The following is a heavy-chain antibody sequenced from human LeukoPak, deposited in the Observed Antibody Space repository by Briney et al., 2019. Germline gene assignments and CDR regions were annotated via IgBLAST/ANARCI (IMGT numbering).Heavy chain of an antibody. J-gene: IGHJ3*01. CDR3: ARAPRSARYCTSVDCRREVLDL. Sequence: GGSLRLSCAASRFTFSGYAMHWVRQAPGNGLEWVAVISNDGNNKNYADSVKGRFTISRDNSKNTLYLQMDSPRDEDTAVFYCARAPRSARYCTSVDCRREVLDLWGQGTMVIVSA. CDR1: RFTFSGYA. D-gene: IGHD2-8*02. V-gene: IGHV3-30-3*01. CDR2: ISNDGNNK.